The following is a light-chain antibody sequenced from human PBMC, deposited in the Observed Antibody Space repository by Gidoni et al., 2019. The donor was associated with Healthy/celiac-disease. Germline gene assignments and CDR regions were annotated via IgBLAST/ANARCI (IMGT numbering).Light chain of an antibody. CDR2: AAS. CDR3: QQSYSTPWT. J-gene: IGKJ1*01. V-gene: IGKV1-39*01. CDR1: QSISSY. Sequence: DIQMTHSPSSLSASVGDRVTITCRASQSISSYLNWYQQKPGNAPKLLIYAASTLQSGVPPRFSGSGSGTDFTLTISSLQPEDFATYYCQQSYSTPWTFGQGTKVEIK.